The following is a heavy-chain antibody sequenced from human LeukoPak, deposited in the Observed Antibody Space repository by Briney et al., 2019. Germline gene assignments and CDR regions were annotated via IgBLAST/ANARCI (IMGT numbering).Heavy chain of an antibody. Sequence: GGSLRLSCAASGFTFSSYSMNWVRQAPGKGLEWVSYISSSGSTIYYADSVKGRFTISRDNAKNSLYLQMNSLRAEDTAVYYCARTYCSSTSCRGAYFQHWGQGTLVTVSS. CDR1: GFTFSSYS. V-gene: IGHV3-48*04. CDR2: ISSSGSTI. J-gene: IGHJ1*01. CDR3: ARTYCSSTSCRGAYFQH. D-gene: IGHD2-2*01.